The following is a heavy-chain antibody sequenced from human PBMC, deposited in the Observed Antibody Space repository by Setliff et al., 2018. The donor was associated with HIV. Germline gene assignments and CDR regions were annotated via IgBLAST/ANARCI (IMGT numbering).Heavy chain of an antibody. CDR2: IYSSGSI. J-gene: IGHJ6*04. CDR1: GDSINSDTYY. CDR3: ARGSYYYYNMDV. Sequence: SETLSLTCTVSGDSINSDTYYWSWIRQPAGKGLEWIGRIYSSGSIAYNPSLKSRVTMSVSPSKNQFSLKLTSVTAADTAVYYCARGSYYYYNMDVWGKGTTVTVSS. V-gene: IGHV4-61*02.